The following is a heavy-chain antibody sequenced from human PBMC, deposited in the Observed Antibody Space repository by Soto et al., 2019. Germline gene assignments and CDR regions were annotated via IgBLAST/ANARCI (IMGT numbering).Heavy chain of an antibody. V-gene: IGHV4-59*01. J-gene: IGHJ4*02. CDR3: ARESVARAFDY. Sequence: TSETLSLTCTVSGGSISSYYWSWIRQPPGKGLEWIGYIYYSGGTNYNPSLKSRVTISVDTSKNQFSLKLSSVTAADTAVYYCARESVARAFDYWGQGTLVTVSS. CDR1: GGSISSYY. CDR2: IYYSGGT. D-gene: IGHD2-15*01.